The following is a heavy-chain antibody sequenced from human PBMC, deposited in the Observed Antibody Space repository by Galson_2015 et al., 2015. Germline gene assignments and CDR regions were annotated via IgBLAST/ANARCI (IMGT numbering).Heavy chain of an antibody. V-gene: IGHV1-3*01. J-gene: IGHJ5*02. D-gene: IGHD2-21*02. CDR2: INDGNGNT. CDR1: GYTFTSYD. CDR3: SMAWGDHQCFDV. Sequence: SVKVSCKASGYTFTSYDMHWVRQAPGQRLEWMGWINDGNGNTKYSQKFQGIVTITRDTSASTAYMELSSLRSEDTAVYYCSMAWGDHQCFDVWGQGTLVNVSS.